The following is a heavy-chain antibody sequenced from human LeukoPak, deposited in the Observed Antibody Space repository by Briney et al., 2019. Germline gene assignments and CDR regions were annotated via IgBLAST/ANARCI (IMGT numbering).Heavy chain of an antibody. CDR2: ISGSGGST. CDR1: GFTFSSYA. D-gene: IGHD3-3*01. J-gene: IGHJ4*02. CDR3: ALGTFGVVIPGGDY. V-gene: IGHV3-23*01. Sequence: GGSLRLSCAASGFTFSSYAMSWVRQAPGKGLEWVSAISGSGGSTYYADSVKGRFTISRDNSKNTLYLQMNSLRAEDTAVYYCALGTFGVVIPGGDYWGQGTLVTVSS.